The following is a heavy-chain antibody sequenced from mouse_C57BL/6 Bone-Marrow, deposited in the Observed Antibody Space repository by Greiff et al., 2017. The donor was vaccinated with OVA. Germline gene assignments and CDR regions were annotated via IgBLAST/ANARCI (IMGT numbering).Heavy chain of an antibody. CDR3: ARHYFDY. J-gene: IGHJ2*01. CDR2: IRNKANGYTT. V-gene: IGHV7-3*01. CDR1: GFTFTDYY. Sequence: EVKLVESGGGLVQPGGSLSLSCAASGFTFTDYYMSWVRQPPGKALEWLGFIRNKANGYTTEYSASVKGRFTISRDNSQSILYLQMHALSAEDSATYYCARHYFDYWGQGTTLTVSS.